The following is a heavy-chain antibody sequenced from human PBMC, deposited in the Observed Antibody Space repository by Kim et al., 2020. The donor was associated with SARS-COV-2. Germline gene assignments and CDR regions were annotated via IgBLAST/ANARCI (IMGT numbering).Heavy chain of an antibody. J-gene: IGHJ6*01. Sequence: GGSLRLSCAVSGFTFSSYGMHWVRQAPGKGLEWVAVIWYDGSNKYYADSVKGRFTISRDNSKNTPYLQMNSLRAADTAVYYCAKARSALSVCGSYSGMDV. CDR2: IWYDGSNK. D-gene: IGHD3-16*01. CDR1: GFTFSSYG. V-gene: IGHV3-33*06. CDR3: AKARSALSVCGSYSGMDV.